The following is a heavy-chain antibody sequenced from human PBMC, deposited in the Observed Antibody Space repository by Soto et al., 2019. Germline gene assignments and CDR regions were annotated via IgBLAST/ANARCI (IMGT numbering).Heavy chain of an antibody. CDR1: GYTFTTYA. J-gene: IGHJ4*02. Sequence: QVQLVQSGAEVKKPGASVKVSCKASGYTFTTYAMHWVRQAPGQSLEWVGWINPGNGDTTYSQKFQGRLTITRDTSASTADMELSSLRAEDTAVYYCARPHYFGSGTYWDYWGQGALVTVAS. V-gene: IGHV1-3*01. CDR2: INPGNGDT. CDR3: ARPHYFGSGTYWDY. D-gene: IGHD3-10*01.